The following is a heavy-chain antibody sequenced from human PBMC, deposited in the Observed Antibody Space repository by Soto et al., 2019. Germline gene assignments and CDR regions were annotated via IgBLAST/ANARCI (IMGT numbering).Heavy chain of an antibody. D-gene: IGHD3-16*01. CDR3: ARGVGGFGGYYYYYYGMDV. Sequence: PGGSLRLSCAASGFTFSSYEMNWVRQAPGKGLEWVSYISSSGSTIYYADSVKGRFTISRDNAKNSLYLQMNSLRAEDTAVYYCARGVGGFGGYYYYYYGMDVWGQGTTVTVSS. CDR1: GFTFSSYE. J-gene: IGHJ6*02. V-gene: IGHV3-48*03. CDR2: ISSSGSTI.